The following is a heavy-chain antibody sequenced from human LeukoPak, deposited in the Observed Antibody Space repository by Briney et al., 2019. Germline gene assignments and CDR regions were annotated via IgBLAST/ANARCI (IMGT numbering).Heavy chain of an antibody. J-gene: IGHJ4*02. CDR3: ASGYYSALSD. CDR1: GFTFSSYA. D-gene: IGHD3-22*01. Sequence: PGGSLRLSCAASGFTFSSYAMSWVRQAPEKGLEWVSAISGGGGSTYYADSVKGRFTISRDNSKSTLYLQMNSLRAEDTAVYYCASGYYSALSDWGQGTLVTVSS. CDR2: ISGGGGST. V-gene: IGHV3-23*01.